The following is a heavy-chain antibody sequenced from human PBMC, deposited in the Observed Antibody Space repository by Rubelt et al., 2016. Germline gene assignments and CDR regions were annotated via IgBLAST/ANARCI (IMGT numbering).Heavy chain of an antibody. D-gene: IGHD3-22*01. J-gene: IGHJ5*02. Sequence: YAISWVRRAPGQGLEWMGRIIPILGIANYAQKFQGRVTITADKSTSTAYMELSSLRSEDTAVYYCARDASSGYSNNWFDPWGQGTLVTVSS. CDR2: IIPILGIA. V-gene: IGHV1-69*04. CDR3: ARDASSGYSNNWFDP. CDR1: YA.